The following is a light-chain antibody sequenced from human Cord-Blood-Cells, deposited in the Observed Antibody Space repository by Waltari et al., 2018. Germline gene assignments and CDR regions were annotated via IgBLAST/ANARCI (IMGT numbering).Light chain of an antibody. CDR1: QSISSW. CDR3: QQYNSYGT. CDR2: DAS. J-gene: IGKJ1*01. Sequence: DIQMTQPPSTLSASVGDRVTITCRASQSISSWLAWYQQKPGKAPKLLIYDASRLESGVPSRFSGSGSGTEFTLTISSLQPDDFATDYCQQYNSYGTFGQGTKVEIK. V-gene: IGKV1-5*01.